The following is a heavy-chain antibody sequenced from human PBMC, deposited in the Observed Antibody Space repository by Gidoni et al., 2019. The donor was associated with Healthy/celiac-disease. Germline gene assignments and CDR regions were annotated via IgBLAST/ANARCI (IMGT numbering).Heavy chain of an antibody. Sequence: QITLKESGPTLVKPTQTLTLTCSFSGFSLSANAVGVGWIRQPPGKALEWLALIYWNDDKRYSPSLKSRLTITKDTSKNQVVLTMTNMDSVDTATYYCAHRSTYNWFDSWGQGTLVTVSS. J-gene: IGHJ5*01. CDR3: AHRSTYNWFDS. CDR1: GFSLSANAVG. V-gene: IGHV2-5*01. CDR2: IYWNDDK.